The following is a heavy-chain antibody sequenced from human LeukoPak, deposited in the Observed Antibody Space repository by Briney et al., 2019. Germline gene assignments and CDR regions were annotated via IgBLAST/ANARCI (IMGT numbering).Heavy chain of an antibody. Sequence: GGSLRLSCAASGFTVCSNYMSWVRQAPGKGLEWVSYISSSSSTIYYADSVKGRFTISRDNAKNSLYLQMNSLRAEDTAVYYCARGLSGYIYGSGSSQDYWGQGTLVTVSS. CDR3: ARGLSGYIYGSGSSQDY. D-gene: IGHD3-10*01. CDR1: GFTVCSNY. CDR2: ISSSSSTI. J-gene: IGHJ4*02. V-gene: IGHV3-48*01.